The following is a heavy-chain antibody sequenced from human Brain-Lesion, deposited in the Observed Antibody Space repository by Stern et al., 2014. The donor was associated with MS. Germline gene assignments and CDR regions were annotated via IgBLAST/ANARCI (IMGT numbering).Heavy chain of an antibody. V-gene: IGHV1-24*01. Sequence: VQLEESGAEVKKPGASVKVSCKVSGYTLTELSMHWVRQAPRTGLEWMGGFDPEDGEPIYAQKFQGRVTMTEDTSTDTAYMELSSLRSEDTAVYYCATLSPGAGGNYYRHFDYWGQGTLVTVSS. D-gene: IGHD1-26*01. CDR3: ATLSPGAGGNYYRHFDY. J-gene: IGHJ4*02. CDR1: GYTLTELS. CDR2: FDPEDGEP.